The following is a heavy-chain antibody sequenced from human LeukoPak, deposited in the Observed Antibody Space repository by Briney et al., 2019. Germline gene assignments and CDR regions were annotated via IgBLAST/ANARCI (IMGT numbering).Heavy chain of an antibody. J-gene: IGHJ4*02. Sequence: PGGSLRLSCAASGFTFSSYGMHWVRQAPGKGLEWVAFIRYDGSNKYYADSVKGRFTISRDNSKNTLYLQMNSLRAEDTAVYYCAKERRSLLRGFSDYWGQGTLVTVSS. CDR3: AKERRSLLRGFSDY. V-gene: IGHV3-30*02. D-gene: IGHD3-22*01. CDR2: IRYDGSNK. CDR1: GFTFSSYG.